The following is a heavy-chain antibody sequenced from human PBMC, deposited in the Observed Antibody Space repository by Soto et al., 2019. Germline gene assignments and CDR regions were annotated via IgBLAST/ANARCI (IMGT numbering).Heavy chain of an antibody. CDR2: ISGSGGST. D-gene: IGHD5-18*01. J-gene: IGHJ4*02. Sequence: GGSLRLSCAASGFTFSSYAMSWVRQAPGKGLEWVSAISGSGGSTYYADSVKGRFTISRDNSKNTLYLQMNSLRAEDTAVYYSAKSDSLKIRGYSYGLSYWGQGTLVTVSS. V-gene: IGHV3-23*01. CDR1: GFTFSSYA. CDR3: AKSDSLKIRGYSYGLSY.